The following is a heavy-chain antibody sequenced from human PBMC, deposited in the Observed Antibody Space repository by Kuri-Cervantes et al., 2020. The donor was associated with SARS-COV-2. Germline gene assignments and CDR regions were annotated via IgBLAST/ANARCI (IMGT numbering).Heavy chain of an antibody. J-gene: IGHJ5*02. Sequence: SVKVSCKASGGTFSSYAISWVRQAPGQGLEWMGGIIPIFGTANYAQKFQGRVTITTDESTNTAYMELSSLRSEDTAVYYCATASPHYVQSNWFDPWGQGTLVTVSS. CDR3: ATASPHYVQSNWFDP. D-gene: IGHD1-1*01. CDR2: IIPIFGTA. CDR1: GGTFSSYA. V-gene: IGHV1-69*05.